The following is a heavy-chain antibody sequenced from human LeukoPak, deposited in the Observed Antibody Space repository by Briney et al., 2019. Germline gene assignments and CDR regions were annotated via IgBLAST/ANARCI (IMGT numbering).Heavy chain of an antibody. CDR1: GGSISSYY. Sequence: SETLSLTCTVSGGSISSYYWSWIRQPPGKGLEWIGYIYYSGSTNYNPSLKSRVTISVDTSKNQFPLRLSSVTAADTAVYYCARVLGYCSSTSCYGGPDYYGMDVWGKGTTVTVTS. V-gene: IGHV4-59*01. J-gene: IGHJ6*04. D-gene: IGHD2-2*01. CDR3: ARVLGYCSSTSCYGGPDYYGMDV. CDR2: IYYSGST.